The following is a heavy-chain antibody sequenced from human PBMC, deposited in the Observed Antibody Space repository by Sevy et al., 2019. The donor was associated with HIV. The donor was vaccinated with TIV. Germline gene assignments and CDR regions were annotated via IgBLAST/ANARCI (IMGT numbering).Heavy chain of an antibody. V-gene: IGHV4-4*07. D-gene: IGHD2-2*01. Sequence: SETLSLTCTVSGGSISSYYWSWIRQPAGKGLEWIGRIYTSGSTNYNPSLKSRVTMSVDTSKNQFSLKLSSVTAADTAVYYCARAGRYQLLSNHYYYYMDVWGKGTTVTVSS. CDR3: ARAGRYQLLSNHYYYYMDV. CDR1: GGSISSYY. CDR2: IYTSGST. J-gene: IGHJ6*03.